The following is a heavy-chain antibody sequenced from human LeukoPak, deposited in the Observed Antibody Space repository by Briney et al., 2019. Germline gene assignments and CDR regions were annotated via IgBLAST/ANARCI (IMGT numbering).Heavy chain of an antibody. Sequence: SETLSLTCAVYGGSFSGYYWSWIRQPPGKGLDWIGEINHSGSTNYNPSLKSRVTISVDTSKNQFSLKLSSVTAADTAVYYCASRYCSGGSCYNDYWGQGTLVTVSS. CDR2: INHSGST. J-gene: IGHJ4*02. V-gene: IGHV4-34*01. D-gene: IGHD2-15*01. CDR1: GGSFSGYY. CDR3: ASRYCSGGSCYNDY.